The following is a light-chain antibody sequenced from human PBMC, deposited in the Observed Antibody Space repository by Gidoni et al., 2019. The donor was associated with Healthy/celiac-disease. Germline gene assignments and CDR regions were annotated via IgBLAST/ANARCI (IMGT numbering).Light chain of an antibody. CDR2: KAS. V-gene: IGKV1-5*03. CDR3: QQYNSYSLT. J-gene: IGKJ5*01. Sequence: DIQMTQSPSTLSASVGDRVTITCRASQTIINWLAWYQQKPGNAPKVLIYKASSLESGVPSRFSGSGSGTEFTLTISSLQPDDFATYYCQQYNSYSLTFGQGTRLEIK. CDR1: QTIINW.